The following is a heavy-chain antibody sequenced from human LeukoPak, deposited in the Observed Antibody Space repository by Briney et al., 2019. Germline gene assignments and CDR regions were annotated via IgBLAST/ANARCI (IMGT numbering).Heavy chain of an antibody. CDR2: ISGSGGST. Sequence: PGGSLRLSCAASGFTFSSYAMSWVRQAPGKGLEWVSAISGSGGSTYYADSVKGRFTISRDNSKNTLYLQMNSLRAEDTAVYHCAKNLRIRSEYAYWGQGTLVTVSS. J-gene: IGHJ4*02. D-gene: IGHD2/OR15-2a*01. CDR1: GFTFSSYA. V-gene: IGHV3-23*01. CDR3: AKNLRIRSEYAY.